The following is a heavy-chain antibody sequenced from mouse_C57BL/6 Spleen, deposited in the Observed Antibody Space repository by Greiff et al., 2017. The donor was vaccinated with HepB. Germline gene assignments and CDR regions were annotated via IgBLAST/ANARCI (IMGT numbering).Heavy chain of an antibody. CDR3: ARGAQAYAMDY. Sequence: QVQLKQSGPELVKPGASVKLSCRASGYTFTSYDINWVKQRPGQGLEWIGWIYPRDGSTKYNEKFKGKATLTVDTSSSTAYMELHSLTSEDSAVYFCARGAQAYAMDYWGQGTSVTVSS. CDR1: GYTFTSYD. D-gene: IGHD3-2*02. V-gene: IGHV1-85*01. J-gene: IGHJ4*01. CDR2: IYPRDGST.